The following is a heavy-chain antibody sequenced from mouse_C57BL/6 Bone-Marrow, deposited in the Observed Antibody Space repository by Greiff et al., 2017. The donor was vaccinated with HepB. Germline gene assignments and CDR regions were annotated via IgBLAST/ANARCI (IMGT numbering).Heavy chain of an antibody. D-gene: IGHD2-5*01. V-gene: IGHV3-6*01. CDR2: ISYDGSN. CDR3: ARASDYSKGYFDY. CDR1: GYSITSGYY. J-gene: IGHJ2*01. Sequence: ESGPGLVKPSQSLSLTCSVTGYSITSGYYWNWIRQFPGNKLEWMGYISYDGSNNYNPSLKNRISITRDTSKNQFFLKLNSVTTEDTATYYCARASDYSKGYFDYWGQGTTLTVSS.